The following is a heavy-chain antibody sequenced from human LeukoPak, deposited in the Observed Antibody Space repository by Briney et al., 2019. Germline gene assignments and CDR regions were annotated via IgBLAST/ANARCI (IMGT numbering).Heavy chain of an antibody. J-gene: IGHJ3*02. CDR2: INPSGGST. V-gene: IGHV1-46*01. D-gene: IGHD3-10*01. CDR3: ARDFKRITMVRGDNDAFDI. CDR1: GYTFTSYY. Sequence: ASVKVSCKASGYTFTSYYMHWVRQAPGQGREGMGIINPSGGSTSYAQKFQGRVTMTRDMSTSTVYMELSSLRSEDTAVYYCARDFKRITMVRGDNDAFDIWGQGTMVTVSS.